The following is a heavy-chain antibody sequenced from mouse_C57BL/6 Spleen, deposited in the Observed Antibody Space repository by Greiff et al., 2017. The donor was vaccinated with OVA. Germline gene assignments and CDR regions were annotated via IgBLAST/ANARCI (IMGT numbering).Heavy chain of an antibody. CDR1: GYTFTSYW. CDR3: ARWGYYGSSYAMDY. CDR2: IYPSDSET. J-gene: IGHJ4*01. V-gene: IGHV1-61*01. Sequence: QVQLQQPGAELVRPGSSVKLSCKASGYTFTSYWMAWVKQRPGQGLEWIGNIYPSDSETHYNQKFKDKATLTVDKSSSTAYMQLSSLTSEDSAVYYCARWGYYGSSYAMDYWGQGTSVTVSS. D-gene: IGHD1-1*01.